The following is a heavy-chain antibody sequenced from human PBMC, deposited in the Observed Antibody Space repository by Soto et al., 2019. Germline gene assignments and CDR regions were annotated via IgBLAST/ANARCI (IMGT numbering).Heavy chain of an antibody. D-gene: IGHD3-22*01. CDR1: GGSISSYY. Sequence: SETLSLTCTVSGGSISSYYWSWIRQPPGKGLEWIGYIYYSGSTNYNPSLKSRVTISVDTSKNQFSLKLSSVTAADTAVYYCARVRYYDSSGYPYLDYWGQGTLVTVSS. J-gene: IGHJ4*02. CDR3: ARVRYYDSSGYPYLDY. CDR2: IYYSGST. V-gene: IGHV4-59*01.